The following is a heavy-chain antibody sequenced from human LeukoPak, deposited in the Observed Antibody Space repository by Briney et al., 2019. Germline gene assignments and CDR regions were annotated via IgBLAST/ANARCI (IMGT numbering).Heavy chain of an antibody. Sequence: SDTLSLTCSVSDGSINSYYWNCIRRPPGKGLEWIGYIYYNGNTNYSPSLKSRVTMSVDTSKNLFSLKVSSVTAAAMAVYYCARVRSNYYGMDVWGQGTTVTVSS. J-gene: IGHJ6*02. CDR1: DGSINSYY. D-gene: IGHD3-10*01. CDR2: IYYNGNT. V-gene: IGHV4-59*07. CDR3: ARVRSNYYGMDV.